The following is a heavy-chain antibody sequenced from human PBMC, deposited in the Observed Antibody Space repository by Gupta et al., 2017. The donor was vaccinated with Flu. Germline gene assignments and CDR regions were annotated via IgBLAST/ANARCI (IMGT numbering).Heavy chain of an antibody. Sequence: LQLQHSGPGLWQPSETLPLTCSLSGGSTSTTGSCWRWHRQPPGKGLEWSASVYYSGSTYYNASLKGRVNISLDTSENHFSLKLSSVTAADTAVYYCARERSAWPNWLDPWGQGTLVTVSS. CDR2: VYYSGST. CDR3: ARERSAWPNWLDP. J-gene: IGHJ5*02. V-gene: IGHV4-39*02. CDR1: GGSTSTTGSC. D-gene: IGHD6-19*01.